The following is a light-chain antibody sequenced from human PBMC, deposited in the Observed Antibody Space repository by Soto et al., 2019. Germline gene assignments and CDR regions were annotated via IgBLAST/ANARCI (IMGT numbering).Light chain of an antibody. CDR1: NIGSKT. Sequence: SYELTQPPSVSGAPGQTARLTCGGSNIGSKTVHWYQQKPGQAPVLVVYDDADRPSGIPERFSGSNSGNTAALTISRVEAGHEADYYCQVWDANTDHVVFGGGTKLTVL. J-gene: IGLJ2*01. CDR2: DDA. V-gene: IGLV3-21*02. CDR3: QVWDANTDHVV.